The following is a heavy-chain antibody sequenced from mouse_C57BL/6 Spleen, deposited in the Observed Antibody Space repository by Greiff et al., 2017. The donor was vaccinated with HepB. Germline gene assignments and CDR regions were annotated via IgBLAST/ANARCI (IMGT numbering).Heavy chain of an antibody. Sequence: VQLQQSGAELVMPGASVKLSCKASGYTFTSYWMHWVKQRPGQGLEWIGEIDPSDSYTNYNQKFKGKSTLTVDKSSSTAYMQLSSLTSEDSAVYYCARVRDGYSVDYWGQGTTLTVSS. CDR1: GYTFTSYW. V-gene: IGHV1-69*01. D-gene: IGHD2-3*01. J-gene: IGHJ2*01. CDR3: ARVRDGYSVDY. CDR2: IDPSDSYT.